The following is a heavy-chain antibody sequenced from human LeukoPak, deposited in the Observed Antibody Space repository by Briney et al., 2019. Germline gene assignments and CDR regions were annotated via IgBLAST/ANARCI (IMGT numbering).Heavy chain of an antibody. V-gene: IGHV5-51*01. J-gene: IGHJ4*02. CDR3: ARRMTIGPLHY. CDR2: IDPDESNV. CDR1: GYTFTSYW. D-gene: IGHD3-9*01. Sequence: GESLKISCKGSGYTFTSYWIGWVRQMPGKGLEWMGIIDPDESNVIYSPSFQGQVTISVDKSISTAYLQWRSLKASDSAMYYCARRMTIGPLHYWGQGTQVTVSS.